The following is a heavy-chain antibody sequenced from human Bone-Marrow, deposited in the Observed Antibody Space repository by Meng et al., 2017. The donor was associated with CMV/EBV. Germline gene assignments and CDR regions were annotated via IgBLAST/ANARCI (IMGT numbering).Heavy chain of an antibody. J-gene: IGHJ6*02. V-gene: IGHV3-9*01. CDR3: AKEYAGRRISSTSYYYYYYGMDV. Sequence: GGSLRLSCAASGFTFDDYAMHWVRQAPGKGLEWVSGISWNSGSIGYADSVKGRFTTSRDNAKNSLYLQMNSLRAEDTALYYCAKEYAGRRISSTSYYYYYYGMDVWGQGTTVTVSS. D-gene: IGHD2-2*01. CDR2: ISWNSGSI. CDR1: GFTFDDYA.